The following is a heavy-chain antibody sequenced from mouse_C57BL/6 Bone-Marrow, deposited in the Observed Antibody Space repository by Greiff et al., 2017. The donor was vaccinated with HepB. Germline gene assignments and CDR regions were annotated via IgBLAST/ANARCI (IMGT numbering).Heavy chain of an antibody. CDR1: GFSLTSYG. D-gene: IGHD1-1*01. CDR2: IWSGGST. CDR3: ATYYYGENWYFDV. J-gene: IGHJ1*03. Sequence: VQLQQSGPGLVQPSQSLSITCTVSGFSLTSYGVHWVRQSPGKGLEWLGVIWSGGSTDYNAAFISRLSISKDNPKSQVFFKMNSLQADDTAIYYCATYYYGENWYFDVWGTGTTVTVSS. V-gene: IGHV2-2*01.